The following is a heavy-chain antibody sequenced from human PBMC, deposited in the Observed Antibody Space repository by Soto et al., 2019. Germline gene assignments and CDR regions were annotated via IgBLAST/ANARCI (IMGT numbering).Heavy chain of an antibody. D-gene: IGHD6-19*01. CDR2: ISWNSGSI. CDR1: GFPFDDYA. CDR3: AKDSAVAGVDDAFDI. Sequence: GGSLSLSCAASGFPFDDYAMHWVRQAPGKGLEWVSGISWNSGSIGYADSVKGRFTISRDNAKNSLYLQMNSLRAEDTALYYCAKDSAVAGVDDAFDIWGQGTMVTVSS. V-gene: IGHV3-9*01. J-gene: IGHJ3*02.